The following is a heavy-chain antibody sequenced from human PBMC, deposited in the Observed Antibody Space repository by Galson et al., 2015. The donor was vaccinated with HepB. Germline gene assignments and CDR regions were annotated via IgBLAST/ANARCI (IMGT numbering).Heavy chain of an antibody. CDR2: LSGSGSDM. V-gene: IGHV3-21*01. D-gene: IGHD2-2*01. Sequence: SLRLSCAASGFTFRAYNMNWVRQVPGKALEWVSSLSGSGSDMFYGDSVRGRFTISRDNAKNSLYLQMNSLTVEDTAIYYCARISSASCRTTSCSFYYYGLDIWGQGTTVTVSS. CDR3: ARISSASCRTTSCSFYYYGLDI. J-gene: IGHJ6*02. CDR1: GFTFRAYN.